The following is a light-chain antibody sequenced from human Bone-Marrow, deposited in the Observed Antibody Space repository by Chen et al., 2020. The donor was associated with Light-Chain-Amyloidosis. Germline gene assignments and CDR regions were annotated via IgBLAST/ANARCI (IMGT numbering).Light chain of an antibody. Sequence: SYELTQPPSVSVSPGQTARITCSGDDLPTKYAYWYQQKPGQAPVLVIHRDTERPSGISERFSASSSGTTATLTISGVLAEDEADYHCQSADSSGTYEVIFGGGTKLTLL. CDR3: QSADSSGTYEVI. J-gene: IGLJ2*01. CDR2: RDT. CDR1: DLPTKY. V-gene: IGLV3-25*03.